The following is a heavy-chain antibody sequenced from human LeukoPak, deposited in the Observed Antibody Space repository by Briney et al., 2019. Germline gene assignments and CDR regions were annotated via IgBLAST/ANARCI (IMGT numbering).Heavy chain of an antibody. CDR1: GHSLAELA. J-gene: IGHJ6*02. CDR3: AILPLTVVTPLDV. CDR2: FGPEEGET. D-gene: IGHD4-23*01. Sequence: ASVKLSCTVSGHSLAELAMHWVRQAPGKGLEWVGGFGPEEGETFYAQEVMGRVSMTEDTSTDTAYMELSSLTSEDTAVYYCAILPLTVVTPLDVWGQGTTVTVSS. V-gene: IGHV1-24*01.